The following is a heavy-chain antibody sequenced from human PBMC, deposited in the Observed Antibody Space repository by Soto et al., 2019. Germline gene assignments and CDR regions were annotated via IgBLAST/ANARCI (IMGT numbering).Heavy chain of an antibody. CDR2: ISSSSDYI. J-gene: IGHJ6*03. CDR1: GFTFSSHS. Sequence: SLRLSCAASGFTFSSHSMNWVRQAPGKGLEWVSSISSSSDYIYYADSVKGRFTISRDNANNSLYLQMNSLRAEDTAVYYCARRRGMDVWGKGTTVTVSS. CDR3: ARRRGMDV. D-gene: IGHD3-16*01. V-gene: IGHV3-21*01.